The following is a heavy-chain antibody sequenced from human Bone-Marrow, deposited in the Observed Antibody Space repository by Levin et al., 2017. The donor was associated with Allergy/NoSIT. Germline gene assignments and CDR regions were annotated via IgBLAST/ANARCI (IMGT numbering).Heavy chain of an antibody. CDR1: GFTFSNYA. CDR3: AKRFGYETGSYPNY. CDR2: ISGSGDST. D-gene: IGHD3-10*01. Sequence: GGSLRLSCAASGFTFSNYAMNWVRQAPGKGLEWVSTISGSGDSTYYADSVKGRFTISRDNSKNTLHLQMNSLRSEDTAVYYCAKRFGYETGSYPNYWGQGTLVTVSS. V-gene: IGHV3-23*01. J-gene: IGHJ4*02.